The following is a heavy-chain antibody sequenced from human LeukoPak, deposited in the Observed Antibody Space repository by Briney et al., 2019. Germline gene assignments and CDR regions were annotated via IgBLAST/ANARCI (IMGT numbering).Heavy chain of an antibody. CDR3: ATPGGKYGAGYYYYMDV. CDR1: GGTFSSYA. J-gene: IGHJ6*03. V-gene: IGHV1-69*05. CDR2: IIPIFGTA. D-gene: IGHD3-16*01. Sequence: ASVKVPCKASGGTFSSYAISWVRQAPGQGLEWMGGIIPIFGTANYAQKFRGRVTITTDESTSTAYMELSSLRSEDTAVYYCATPGGKYGAGYYYYMDVWGKGTTVTVSS.